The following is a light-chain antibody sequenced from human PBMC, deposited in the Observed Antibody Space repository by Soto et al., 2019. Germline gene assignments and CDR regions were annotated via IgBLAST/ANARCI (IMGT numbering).Light chain of an antibody. J-gene: IGLJ3*02. Sequence: QSVLTQPPSVSGAPGQRVTISCTGSSSKIGAGYDVHWYQQLPGKAPKLLIYGNSNRPSGVPDRFSGSKSGTSASLAITGLQAEDEADYYCQSYDSSLSGWVFGGGTKVTVL. CDR3: QSYDSSLSGWV. V-gene: IGLV1-40*01. CDR2: GNS. CDR1: SSKIGAGYD.